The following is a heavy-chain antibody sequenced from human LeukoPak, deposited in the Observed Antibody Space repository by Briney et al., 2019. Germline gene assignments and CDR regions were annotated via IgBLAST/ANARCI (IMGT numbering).Heavy chain of an antibody. J-gene: IGHJ3*02. CDR2: ISYDESNK. V-gene: IGHV3-30*04. Sequence: GGSLRLSCAASGFTFSSYPMHWVRQAPGKGLGWVAVISYDESNKYYADSVKGRFTVSRDNSQNTLYLQMNSLRAEDTAVYYCAKVRDSSSWYVFDIRGQGTMVTVSS. CDR3: AKVRDSSSWYVFDI. D-gene: IGHD6-13*01. CDR1: GFTFSSYP.